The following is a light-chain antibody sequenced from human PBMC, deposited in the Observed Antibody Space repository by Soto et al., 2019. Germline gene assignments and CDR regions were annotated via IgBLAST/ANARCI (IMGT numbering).Light chain of an antibody. Sequence: DIQMTQSPSTLSASVGDRVTITCRASQSISSWLAWYQQKPGKAPKLLIYKASSLESGVPSRFSGSASGTEFTLTISSLQPDDFATYYCQQYESYWMFGQGTKVEIK. V-gene: IGKV1-5*03. CDR2: KAS. CDR1: QSISSW. J-gene: IGKJ1*01. CDR3: QQYESYWM.